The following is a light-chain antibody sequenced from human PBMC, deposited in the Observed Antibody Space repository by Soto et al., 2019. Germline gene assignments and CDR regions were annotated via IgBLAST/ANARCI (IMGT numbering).Light chain of an antibody. Sequence: QSALTQPVSVSGSPGQSITISCTGTSSDVGGYNYVSWYQQHPGKAPKLMIYEVSNRPSGVSNRFSGSKSGNTASLTISGLQAEDEADYYCSSYTSSSTLDFGTGTKVTVL. CDR1: SSDVGGYNY. CDR2: EVS. CDR3: SSYTSSSTLD. V-gene: IGLV2-14*01. J-gene: IGLJ1*01.